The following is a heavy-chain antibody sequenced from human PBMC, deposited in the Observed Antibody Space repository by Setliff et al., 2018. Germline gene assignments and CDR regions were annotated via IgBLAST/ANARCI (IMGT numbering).Heavy chain of an antibody. D-gene: IGHD3-10*01. V-gene: IGHV4-59*08. CDR3: ARHGPTRTDSWFDSFDV. J-gene: IGHJ3*01. Sequence: SETLSLTCTVSDGSISNAYWSWVRQSPGKGLEWIGYIYDTGSTNSDPSLKSRVTMSVDTSKNQVSLKMTSVTAADTAVYYCARHGPTRTDSWFDSFDVWGQGTKVTVSS. CDR1: DGSISNAY. CDR2: IYDTGST.